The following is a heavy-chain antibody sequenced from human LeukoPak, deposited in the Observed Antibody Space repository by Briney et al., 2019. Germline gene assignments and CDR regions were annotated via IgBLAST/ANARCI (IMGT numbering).Heavy chain of an antibody. CDR3: AAPYCTNGVCYDYFDY. CDR2: IYYSGST. CDR1: GGSINSGGYY. D-gene: IGHD2-8*01. J-gene: IGHJ4*02. V-gene: IGHV4-31*03. Sequence: SETLSLTCTVSGGSINSGGYYWSWIRQHPGKGLEWIGYIYYSGSTYYNPSLKSRVTISVDTSKNQFSLKLSSVSAADTAMYYCAAPYCTNGVCYDYFDYWGQGTLVTVSS.